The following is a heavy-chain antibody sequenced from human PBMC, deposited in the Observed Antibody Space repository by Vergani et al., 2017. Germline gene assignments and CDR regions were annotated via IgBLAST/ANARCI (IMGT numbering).Heavy chain of an antibody. V-gene: IGHV3-23*01. CDR3: AKAYSSGWYYFDY. D-gene: IGHD6-19*01. Sequence: EVQLLESGGGLVQPGGSLRLSCAASGFAFSNYAMSWVRQAPGKGLEWVSAITGSGGSIYYADSVKGRFTISRDNSKNTLYLQMNSLRAEDTAVYYCAKAYSSGWYYFDYWGQGTLVTVSS. CDR2: ITGSGGSI. J-gene: IGHJ4*02. CDR1: GFAFSNYA.